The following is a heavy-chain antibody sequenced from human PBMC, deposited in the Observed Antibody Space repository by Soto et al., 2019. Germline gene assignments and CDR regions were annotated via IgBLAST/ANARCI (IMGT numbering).Heavy chain of an antibody. CDR2: ISSSSSYI. D-gene: IGHD2-15*01. V-gene: IGHV3-21*01. CDR3: ARDPYCSGGSCYWPAFDY. J-gene: IGHJ4*02. CDR1: GFTFSRYS. Sequence: GGSLRLSCAASGFTFSRYSMNWGRQAPGKGLEWVSSISSSSSYIYYADSVKGRFTISRDNAKNSLYLQMNSLRAEDTAVYYCARDPYCSGGSCYWPAFDYWGQGTLVTVSS.